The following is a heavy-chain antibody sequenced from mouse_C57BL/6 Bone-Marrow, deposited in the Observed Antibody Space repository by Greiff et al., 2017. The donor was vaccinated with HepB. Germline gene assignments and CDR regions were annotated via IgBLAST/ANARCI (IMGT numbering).Heavy chain of an antibody. D-gene: IGHD1-1*01. Sequence: VQLQQSGAELMKPGASVKLSCKATGYTFTGYWIEWVKQRPGHGLEWIGEILPGSGSTNYNEKFKGKATFTADTSSNTAYMQLSSLTTEDSAIYYCESKKAYYYGSSSYAMDYWGQGTSVTVSS. CDR1: GYTFTGYW. CDR3: ESKKAYYYGSSSYAMDY. CDR2: ILPGSGST. J-gene: IGHJ4*01. V-gene: IGHV1-9*01.